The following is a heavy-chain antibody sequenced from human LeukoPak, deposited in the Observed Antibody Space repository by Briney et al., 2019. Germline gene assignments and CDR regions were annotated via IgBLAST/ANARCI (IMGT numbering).Heavy chain of an antibody. CDR1: GGTFSSYA. Sequence: ASVKVSCKASGGTFSSYAISWVRQAPGQGLEWMGRIIPIFGTANYAQKFQGRVTITTDESTSTAYMELSSLRSEDTAVYYCANDGYSSSWYAFDIWGQGTTVTVSS. J-gene: IGHJ3*02. D-gene: IGHD6-13*01. CDR2: IIPIFGTA. V-gene: IGHV1-69*05. CDR3: ANDGYSSSWYAFDI.